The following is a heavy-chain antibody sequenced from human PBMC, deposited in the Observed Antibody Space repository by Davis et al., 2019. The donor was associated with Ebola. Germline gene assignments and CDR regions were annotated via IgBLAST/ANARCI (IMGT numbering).Heavy chain of an antibody. CDR1: GFAFSSNW. J-gene: IGHJ6*02. D-gene: IGHD1-1*01. Sequence: GGSLRLSCSASGFAFSSNWMSWIRQAPGKGLEWVSYISSSSSYTNYADSVKGRFTISRDNAKNSLYLQMNSLRAEDTALYYCARLGTRNYYFGMDVWGQGTTVTVSS. CDR3: ARLGTRNYYFGMDV. V-gene: IGHV3-11*03. CDR2: ISSSSSYT.